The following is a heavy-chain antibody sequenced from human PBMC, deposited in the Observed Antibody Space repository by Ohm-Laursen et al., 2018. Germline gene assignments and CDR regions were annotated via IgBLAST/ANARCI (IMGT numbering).Heavy chain of an antibody. CDR2: IYYSGSS. J-gene: IGHJ5*01. CDR1: GDSVNTYY. Sequence: SQTLSLTCPVSGDSVNTYYWSWLRQPPGKGLEWIGYIYYSGSSNYNPSLKSRVTMSVDTSKNQFSLKLSSVTAADTAVYYCARGGGGLWFDYWGQGTLVTVSS. CDR3: ARGGGGLWFDY. V-gene: IGHV4-59*02. D-gene: IGHD3/OR15-3a*01.